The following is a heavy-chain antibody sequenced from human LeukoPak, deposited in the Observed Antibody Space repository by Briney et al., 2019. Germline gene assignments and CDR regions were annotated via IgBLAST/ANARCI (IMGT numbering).Heavy chain of an antibody. D-gene: IGHD3-10*01. J-gene: IGHJ5*02. CDR2: INSDGSTI. CDR3: ARVRVGSFNWFDP. V-gene: IGHV3-74*01. CDR1: GFTFSDYW. Sequence: GGSLRLSCAASGFTFSDYWMHWVRQAPGKGLVWVSRINSDGSTISYADSVKGRFTISRDNAKNTLYLQMNSLRAEDTAVYYCARVRVGSFNWFDPRGQGTLVTVSS.